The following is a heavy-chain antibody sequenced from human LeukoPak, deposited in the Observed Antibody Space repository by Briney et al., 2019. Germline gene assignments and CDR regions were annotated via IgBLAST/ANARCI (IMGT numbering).Heavy chain of an antibody. D-gene: IGHD6-13*01. CDR2: IYHSGST. V-gene: IGHV4-30-2*01. CDR1: GGSFSGYY. J-gene: IGHJ4*02. CDR3: ARVEIAAAGFDY. Sequence: PSETLSLTCAVYGGSFSGYYWSWIRQPPGKGLEWIGYIYHSGSTYYNPSLKSRVTMSVDRSKNQFSLKLSSVTAADTAVYYCARVEIAAAGFDYWGQETLVTVSS.